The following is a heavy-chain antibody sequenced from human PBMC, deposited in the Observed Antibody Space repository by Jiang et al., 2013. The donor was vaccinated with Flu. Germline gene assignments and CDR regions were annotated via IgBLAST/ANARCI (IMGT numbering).Heavy chain of an antibody. CDR3: ARHADSYYYDSSGYWGGY. CDR1: GGSISSSSYY. Sequence: TLSLTCTVSGGSISSSSYYWGWIRQPPGKGLEWIGSIYYSGSTYYNPSLKSRVTISVDTSKNQFSLKLSSVTAADTAVYYCARHADSYYYDSSGYWGGYWGQGTLVTVSS. CDR2: IYYSGST. D-gene: IGHD3-22*01. V-gene: IGHV4-39*01. J-gene: IGHJ4*02.